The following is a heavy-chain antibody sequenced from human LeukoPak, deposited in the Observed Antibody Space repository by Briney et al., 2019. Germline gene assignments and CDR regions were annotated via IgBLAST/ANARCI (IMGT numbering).Heavy chain of an antibody. V-gene: IGHV4-30-4*01. Sequence: SETLSLTCTVSAGSISSGDYYWSWIRQPPGKGLEWIGYIYYSGSTYYNPSLKSRVTISVDTSKNQFSLKLSSVTAADTAVYYCARDPSEGMDVWGQGTTVTVSS. CDR1: AGSISSGDYY. CDR3: ARDPSEGMDV. J-gene: IGHJ6*02. CDR2: IYYSGST.